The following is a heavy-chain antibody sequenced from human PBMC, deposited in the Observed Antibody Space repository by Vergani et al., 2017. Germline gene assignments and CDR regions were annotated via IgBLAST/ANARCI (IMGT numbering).Heavy chain of an antibody. J-gene: IGHJ4*02. CDR1: GGTFSSYA. V-gene: IGHV1-69*01. CDR2: IIPIFGTA. Sequence: QVQLVQSGAEVKKPGSSVKVSCKASGGTFSSYAISWVRQAPGQGLEGMGGIIPIFGTANYAQKFQGRVTITADESTSTAYMELSSLRSEDTAVYYCASGPAYCGGDCDSPPNFDYWGQGTLVTVSS. CDR3: ASGPAYCGGDCDSPPNFDY. D-gene: IGHD2-21*01.